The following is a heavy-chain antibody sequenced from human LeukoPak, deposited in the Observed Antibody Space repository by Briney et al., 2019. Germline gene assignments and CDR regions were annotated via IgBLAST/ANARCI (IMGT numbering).Heavy chain of an antibody. CDR2: IDASGNT. J-gene: IGHJ5*02. CDR3: ARGVGSSSSNWFAP. Sequence: SETLSLTCTVSGGSISSHYWSWIRQSPGEGLEWIGRIDASGNTNYNPSLKSRVTISIDKSKGQFSLKVNSVSAADTAVYYCARGVGSSSSNWFAPWGQGALVTVSS. CDR1: GGSISSHY. V-gene: IGHV4-4*07. D-gene: IGHD6-13*01.